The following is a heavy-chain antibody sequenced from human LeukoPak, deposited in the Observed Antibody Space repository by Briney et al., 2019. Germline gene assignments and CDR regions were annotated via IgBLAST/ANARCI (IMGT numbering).Heavy chain of an antibody. D-gene: IGHD2-15*01. CDR1: GFTFSSYA. Sequence: QTGGSLRLSCAASGFTFSSYAMSWVRQAPGKGLEWVSAISGSGGGTYYADAMKGRFTISRDNSKNTLYLQMNSLRAEDTAVYYCARGADIVVVVAAISLWGQGTLVTVSS. CDR2: ISGSGGGT. J-gene: IGHJ4*02. CDR3: ARGADIVVVVAAISL. V-gene: IGHV3-23*01.